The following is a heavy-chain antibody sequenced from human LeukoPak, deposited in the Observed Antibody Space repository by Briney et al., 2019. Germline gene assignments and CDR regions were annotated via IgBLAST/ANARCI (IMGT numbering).Heavy chain of an antibody. CDR2: IIPIFGIA. CDR3: ARDMSGDGYNPVFDY. CDR1: GGTFSSYA. J-gene: IGHJ4*02. V-gene: IGHV1-69*04. Sequence: SVKVSCKASGGTFSSYAISWVRQAPGQGLEWMGRIIPIFGIANYAQKFQGRVTITADKSTSTAYMELSGLRSEDTAVYYCARDMSGDGYNPVFDYWGQGTLVTVSS. D-gene: IGHD5-24*01.